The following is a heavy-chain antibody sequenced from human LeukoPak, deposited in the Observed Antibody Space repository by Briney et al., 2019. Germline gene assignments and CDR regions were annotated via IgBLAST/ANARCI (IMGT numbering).Heavy chain of an antibody. CDR3: ARDQRIGGRYCSSTSCYPPDY. D-gene: IGHD2-2*01. J-gene: IGHJ4*02. CDR1: GFTFSSYW. CDR2: INSDGSST. V-gene: IGHV3-74*01. Sequence: GGSLRLSCAASGFTFSSYWMHWVRHAPGKGLVWVSRINSDGSSTSYADSVKGRFTISRDNAKNTLYLQMNSLRAEDTAVYYGARDQRIGGRYCSSTSCYPPDYWGQGTLVTVSS.